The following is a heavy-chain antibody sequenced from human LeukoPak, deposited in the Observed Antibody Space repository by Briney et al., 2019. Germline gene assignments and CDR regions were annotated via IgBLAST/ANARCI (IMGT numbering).Heavy chain of an antibody. D-gene: IGHD6-13*01. Sequence: GASVKVSCKASGYTFTGYYMHWVRQAPGQGLEWMGWINPNSGGTNYAQKFQGRVTMTRDTSISTAYMGLSRLRSDDTAVYYCARPYVYSSSWYVGANWFDPWGQGTLVTVSS. J-gene: IGHJ5*02. CDR3: ARPYVYSSSWYVGANWFDP. CDR1: GYTFTGYY. V-gene: IGHV1-2*02. CDR2: INPNSGGT.